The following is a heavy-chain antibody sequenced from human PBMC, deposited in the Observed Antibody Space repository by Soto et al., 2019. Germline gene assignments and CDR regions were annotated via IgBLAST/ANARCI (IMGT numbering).Heavy chain of an antibody. J-gene: IGHJ5*02. Sequence: PSETLSLTCAVSGGSISSSNWWSWVRQPPGKGLEWIGEIYHSGSTNYNPSLKSRVTISVDKSKNQFSLKLSSVTAADTAVYYCARESLYYYDSSGYFGWFDPWGQGTLVTVSS. CDR3: ARESLYYYDSSGYFGWFDP. D-gene: IGHD3-22*01. CDR1: GGSISSSNW. CDR2: IYHSGST. V-gene: IGHV4-4*02.